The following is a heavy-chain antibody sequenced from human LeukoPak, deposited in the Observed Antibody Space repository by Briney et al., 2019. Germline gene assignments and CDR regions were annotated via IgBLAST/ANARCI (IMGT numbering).Heavy chain of an antibody. V-gene: IGHV4-61*02. Sequence: PSQTLSLTCTVSGGSISSGNYYWSWIRQPAGKGLEWIGRIYTSGSTNYNPSLKSRVTISVDTSKNQFSLKLSSVTAADTALYYCAGAEWGLRHWFDPWGQGTLVTVSS. CDR2: IYTSGST. CDR3: AGAEWGLRHWFDP. CDR1: GGSISSGNYY. J-gene: IGHJ5*02. D-gene: IGHD1-26*01.